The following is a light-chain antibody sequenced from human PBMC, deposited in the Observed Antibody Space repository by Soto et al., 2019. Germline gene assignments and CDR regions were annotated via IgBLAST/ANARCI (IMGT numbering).Light chain of an antibody. V-gene: IGKV3-15*01. CDR2: GAS. CDR3: QQYNDWPHT. J-gene: IGKJ4*01. CDR1: QSVSSN. Sequence: ETVMTQSPATLSVSPGEGATLSCRASQSVSSNLAWYQQRPGQTPRLLVYGASIRATGMSARFSGSGSGTEFTLSISSLQSEDFALYYCQQYNDWPHTFGGGTQVEIK.